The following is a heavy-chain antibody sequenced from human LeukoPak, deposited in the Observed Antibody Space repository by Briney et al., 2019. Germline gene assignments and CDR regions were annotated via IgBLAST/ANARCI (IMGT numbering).Heavy chain of an antibody. CDR2: MNPNSGNT. Sequence: ASVKVSCKASGYTFTSYGISWVRQATGQGLEWMGWMNPNSGNTGYAQKFQGRVTMTRNTSISTAYMELSSLRSEDTAVYYCARYYDFWSGYSDRAFDYWGQGTLVTVSS. CDR1: GYTFTSYG. D-gene: IGHD3-3*01. V-gene: IGHV1-8*02. CDR3: ARYYDFWSGYSDRAFDY. J-gene: IGHJ4*02.